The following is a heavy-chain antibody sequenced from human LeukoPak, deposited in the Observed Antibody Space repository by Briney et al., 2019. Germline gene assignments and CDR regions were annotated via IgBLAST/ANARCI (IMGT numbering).Heavy chain of an antibody. J-gene: IGHJ4*02. Sequence: GGSLTLSCTASGFTFSGCDMNWFRQAPGKGLQWVSSISTTGGHRYYAASEKRRITIFSNNNKNSFYLQTDITSADDTADYYCGKGVPPLRVAVVGDYWGQGALVTVSS. CDR2: ISTTGGHR. V-gene: IGHV3-21*06. CDR1: GFTFSGCD. D-gene: IGHD6-19*01. CDR3: GKGVPPLRVAVVGDY.